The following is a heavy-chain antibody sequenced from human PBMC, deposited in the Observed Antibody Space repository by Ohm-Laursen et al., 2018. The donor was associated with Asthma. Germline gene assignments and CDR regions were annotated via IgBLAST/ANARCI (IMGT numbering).Heavy chain of an antibody. CDR2: GSGSGGNK. J-gene: IGHJ4*02. Sequence: SLRLSCTASGFTFNSYVMSWVRQAPGKGLEWVSSGSGSGGNKYYADSVKGRATISRDNSKNTLYLQMNSLRAEDTAVYYCARTYDSSGYYYSYYFDYWGQGTLVTVSS. D-gene: IGHD3-22*01. CDR1: GFTFNSYV. V-gene: IGHV3-23*01. CDR3: ARTYDSSGYYYSYYFDY.